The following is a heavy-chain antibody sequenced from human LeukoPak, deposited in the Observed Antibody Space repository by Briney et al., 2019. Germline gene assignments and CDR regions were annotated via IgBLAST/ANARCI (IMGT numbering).Heavy chain of an antibody. J-gene: IGHJ5*02. Sequence: SETLSLTCAVYGGSFSGYYWSWIRQPPGKGLEWIEEINHSGSTNYNPSLKSRVTISVDTSKNQFSLKLSSVTAADTAVYYCARGHYYDSSGYLNWFDPWGQGTLVTVSS. CDR3: ARGHYYDSSGYLNWFDP. V-gene: IGHV4-34*01. CDR1: GGSFSGYY. CDR2: INHSGST. D-gene: IGHD3-22*01.